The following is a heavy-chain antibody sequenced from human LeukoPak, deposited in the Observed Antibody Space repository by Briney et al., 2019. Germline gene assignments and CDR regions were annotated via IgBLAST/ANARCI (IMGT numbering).Heavy chain of an antibody. CDR1: TFAVSAYH. CDR2: FLNDGRA. D-gene: IGHD1-26*01. Sequence: GGSLRLSCAASTFAVSAYHVTWVRQTPGRGLEWVSVFLNDGRAFYADSVRGRFTISRDNSKNTLYVQMNSLRDEDTAVYYCAKDQRWESPHYLDSWGQGTLVTVSS. CDR3: AKDQRWESPHYLDS. V-gene: IGHV3-53*01. J-gene: IGHJ4*02.